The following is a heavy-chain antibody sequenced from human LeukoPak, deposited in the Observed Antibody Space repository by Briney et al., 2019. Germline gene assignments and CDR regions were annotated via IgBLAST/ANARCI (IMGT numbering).Heavy chain of an antibody. CDR3: ASSGYSYAC. Sequence: GGSLRLSCAASGFTFSSYSMNWVRQAPGKGLEWVSSISSSSSYIYYAASVKGRFTISRENAKNSLYLQMNSLRAEDTAVYYCASSGYSYACWGQGTLVTVSS. CDR2: ISSSSSYI. V-gene: IGHV3-21*01. CDR1: GFTFSSYS. J-gene: IGHJ4*02. D-gene: IGHD5-18*01.